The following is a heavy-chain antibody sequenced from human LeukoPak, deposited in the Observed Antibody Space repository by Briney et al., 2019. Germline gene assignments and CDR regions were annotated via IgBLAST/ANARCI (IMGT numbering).Heavy chain of an antibody. CDR1: GFSFSTHA. CDR2: IGGSGDTT. J-gene: IGHJ3*02. D-gene: IGHD2-2*01. CDR3: AKEGYCSSTSCHDAFDI. Sequence: GGSLRLSCVASGFSFSTHAMSWVRQAPGKGLEWVAAIGGSGDTTNYADSVRGRFTISRDNSKNTLYVQMNSLRVEDTAVYYCAKEGYCSSTSCHDAFDIWGQGTMVTVSS. V-gene: IGHV3-23*01.